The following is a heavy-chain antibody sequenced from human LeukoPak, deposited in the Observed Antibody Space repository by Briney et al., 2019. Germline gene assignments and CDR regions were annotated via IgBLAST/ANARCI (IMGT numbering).Heavy chain of an antibody. V-gene: IGHV4-39*07. D-gene: IGHD3-22*01. Sequence: SETLSLTCTVSGGSISSSNYYWDWIRQPPGKGLEWIGNIYYSGTTNYNPSLKSRVTISVDTSKNQFSLKLSSVTAADTAVYYCARASTYDSSVFDIWGQGTMVTVSS. CDR1: GGSISSSNYY. J-gene: IGHJ3*02. CDR3: ARASTYDSSVFDI. CDR2: IYYSGTT.